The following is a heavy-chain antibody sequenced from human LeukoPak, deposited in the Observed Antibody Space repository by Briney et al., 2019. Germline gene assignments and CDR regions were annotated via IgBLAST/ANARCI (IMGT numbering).Heavy chain of an antibody. J-gene: IGHJ5*02. D-gene: IGHD5-18*01. V-gene: IGHV3-30*02. Sequence: GGSLRLSCAASGFTFSSYGMHWVRQAPGKGLEWVAFIRYDGSNKYYADSVKGRFTISRDNSKNTLYLQMNRLRAEDTAVYYCAKGPGQLWLTWCDPWGQEPLVTVSS. CDR2: IRYDGSNK. CDR1: GFTFSSYG. CDR3: AKGPGQLWLTWCDP.